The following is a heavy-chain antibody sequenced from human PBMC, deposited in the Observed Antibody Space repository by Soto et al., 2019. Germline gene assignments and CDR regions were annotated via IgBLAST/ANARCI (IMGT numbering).Heavy chain of an antibody. CDR1: GGSFSGYY. J-gene: IGHJ4*02. Sequence: PSETLSLTCAVYGGSFSGYYWSWIRQPPGKGLEWIGEINHSGSTNYNPSPKSRVTISVDTSKNQFSLKLSSVTAADTAVYYCARGSRLLWFGELLSWFDYWGQGTLVTVSS. D-gene: IGHD3-10*01. V-gene: IGHV4-34*01. CDR3: ARGSRLLWFGELLSWFDY. CDR2: INHSGST.